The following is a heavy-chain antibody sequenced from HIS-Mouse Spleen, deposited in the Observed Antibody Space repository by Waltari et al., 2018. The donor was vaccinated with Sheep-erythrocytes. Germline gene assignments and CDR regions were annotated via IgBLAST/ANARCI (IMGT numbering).Heavy chain of an antibody. V-gene: IGHV3-21*01. J-gene: IGHJ3*02. CDR1: GFTFSSLG. CDR2: ISSSSSYI. CDR3: ARDSTSDAFDI. Sequence: EVQLVESGGGLVKPGGSLRLSCAASGFTFSSLGMHWARQAPGKGLEWVSSISSSSSYIYYADSVKGRFTISRDNAKNSLYLQMNSLRAEDTAVYYCARDSTSDAFDIWGQGTMVTVSS. D-gene: IGHD6-6*01.